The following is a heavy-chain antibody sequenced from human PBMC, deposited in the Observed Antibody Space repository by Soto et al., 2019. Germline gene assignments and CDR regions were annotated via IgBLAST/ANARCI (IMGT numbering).Heavy chain of an antibody. Sequence: PSETLSLTCTVSGGSISSYYWSWIRQPPGKGLEWIGYIYYSGSTNYNPSLKSRVTISVDTSKNQFSLKLSSVTAADTAVYFCATLETGYSGYDFGWFDPWGQGTLVTVSS. D-gene: IGHD5-12*01. V-gene: IGHV4-59*08. CDR2: IYYSGST. CDR1: GGSISSYY. J-gene: IGHJ5*02. CDR3: ATLETGYSGYDFGWFDP.